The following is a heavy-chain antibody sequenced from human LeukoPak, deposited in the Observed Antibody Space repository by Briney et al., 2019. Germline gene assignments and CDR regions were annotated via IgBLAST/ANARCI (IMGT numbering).Heavy chain of an antibody. J-gene: IGHJ3*02. Sequence: GGSLRLSCAASGFTFSSYEMNWVRQAPGRGLEWVSYISSSGSTIYYADSVKGRSTISRDNAKNSLYLQMNSLRAEDTAVYYCARGCSGGSCYPGAFDIWGQGTMVTVSS. D-gene: IGHD2-15*01. V-gene: IGHV3-48*03. CDR3: ARGCSGGSCYPGAFDI. CDR2: ISSSGSTI. CDR1: GFTFSSYE.